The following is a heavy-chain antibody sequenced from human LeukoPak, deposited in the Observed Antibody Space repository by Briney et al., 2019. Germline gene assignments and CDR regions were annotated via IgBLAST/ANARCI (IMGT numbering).Heavy chain of an antibody. V-gene: IGHV4-34*01. Sequence: SETQSLTCTLSGGSISTYYWSWIRQPPGKGLEWIGEINHSGSTNYNPSLKSRVTISVDTSKNQFSLKLSSVTAADTAVYYCARDQQWVDYWGQGTLVTVSS. J-gene: IGHJ4*02. CDR3: ARDQQWVDY. D-gene: IGHD6-19*01. CDR2: INHSGST. CDR1: GGSISTYY.